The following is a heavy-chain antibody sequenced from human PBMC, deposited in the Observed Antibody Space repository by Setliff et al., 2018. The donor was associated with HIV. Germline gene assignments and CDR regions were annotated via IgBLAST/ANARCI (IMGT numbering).Heavy chain of an antibody. Sequence: SETLSLTCTVSGGSISSGGYYWSWIRQHPGKGLEWIGYIYYSGSTYYNPSLKSRVTISVDTSKNQFSLKLSSVTAADTAVYYCARGSRGARASKIDSSGYYLVYWGQGTLVTV. CDR1: GGSISSGGYY. D-gene: IGHD3-22*01. CDR3: ARGSRGARASKIDSSGYYLVY. V-gene: IGHV4-31*03. J-gene: IGHJ4*02. CDR2: IYYSGST.